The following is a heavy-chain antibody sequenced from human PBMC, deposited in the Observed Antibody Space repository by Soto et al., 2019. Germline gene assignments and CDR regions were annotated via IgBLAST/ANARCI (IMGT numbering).Heavy chain of an antibody. Sequence: SETLSLTCAVYGESFSNHYWTWIRQSPGKGLEWVGEINYSGSTRYNWSLGSRVTISVDTSKNQFSLMVTSVTAEDTAVYYCARGVVYRDVGLAYGMDVWGQGITVTVSS. D-gene: IGHD3-22*01. J-gene: IGHJ6*02. V-gene: IGHV4-34*01. CDR1: GESFSNHY. CDR2: INYSGST. CDR3: ARGVVYRDVGLAYGMDV.